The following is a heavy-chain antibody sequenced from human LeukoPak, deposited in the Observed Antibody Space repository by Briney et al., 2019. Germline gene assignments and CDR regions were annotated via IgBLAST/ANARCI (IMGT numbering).Heavy chain of an antibody. CDR3: ARAPRLVVPAAMVY. V-gene: IGHV1-18*01. D-gene: IGHD2-2*01. Sequence: GASVKVSCKASGYTFTSYGISWVRQAPGQGLEWMGWISAYNGNTNYAQKLQGRVTMTTDTSTSTDYMELRSLRSDDTAVYYCARAPRLVVPAAMVYWGQGTLVTVSS. CDR2: ISAYNGNT. CDR1: GYTFTSYG. J-gene: IGHJ4*02.